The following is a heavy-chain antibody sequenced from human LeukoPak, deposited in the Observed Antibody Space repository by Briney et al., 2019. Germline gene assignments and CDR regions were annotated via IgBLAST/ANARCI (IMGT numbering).Heavy chain of an antibody. V-gene: IGHV1-46*01. J-gene: IGHJ4*02. CDR3: ARDVGEYCSSTNCYASHY. CDR1: GYTFTSYY. Sequence: ASVKVSCKASGYTFTSYYMHWVRQAPGQGLEWMGIINPSGGSTSYAQKFQGRVTMTRDMSTSTVYMELCSLRSEDTAIYYCARDVGEYCSSTNCYASHYWGQGTLVTVSS. CDR2: INPSGGST. D-gene: IGHD2-2*01.